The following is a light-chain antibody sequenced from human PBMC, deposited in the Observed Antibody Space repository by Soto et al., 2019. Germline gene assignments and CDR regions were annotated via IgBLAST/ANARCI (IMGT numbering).Light chain of an antibody. Sequence: QSVLTQPRPVSGSPGQTVTISCTGSSSDVGSSNYMSWYQQHPGEAPKLVIYDVAQRPSGVPDRLSGSRYGKTASLTISGLQPDDEADYYCCPYAGSDTLIFASGTKVIV. CDR3: CPYAGSDTLI. CDR1: SSDVGSSNY. J-gene: IGLJ1*01. CDR2: DVA. V-gene: IGLV2-11*01.